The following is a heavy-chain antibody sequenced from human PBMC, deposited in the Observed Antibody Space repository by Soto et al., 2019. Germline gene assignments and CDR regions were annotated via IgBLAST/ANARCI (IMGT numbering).Heavy chain of an antibody. CDR2: INPSGGST. J-gene: IGHJ5*02. V-gene: IGHV1-46*01. D-gene: IGHD3-22*01. Sequence: ASVKVSCKASGYTFTSYYMHWVRQAPGQGLEWMGIINPSGGSTSYAQKFQGRVTMTRNTSISTAYMELSSLRSEDTAVYYCASCYYDSSGYYNWFYPWGKGTLVTVSS. CDR3: ASCYYDSSGYYNWFYP. CDR1: GYTFTSYY.